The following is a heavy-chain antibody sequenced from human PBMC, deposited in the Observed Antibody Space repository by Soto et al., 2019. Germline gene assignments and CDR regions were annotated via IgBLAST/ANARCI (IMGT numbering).Heavy chain of an antibody. Sequence: QVQLVQSGAEVKKPGSSVKVSCKASGVTFSSYAISWVRQAPGQGLEWLGGIIPILGTANYAQKFQGRVTITADESTSTADMELSSLRYEDTAVYYCAMVTTNAFDIWGQGTIVTVSS. CDR1: GVTFSSYA. J-gene: IGHJ3*02. D-gene: IGHD4-17*01. CDR2: IIPILGTA. V-gene: IGHV1-69*01. CDR3: AMVTTNAFDI.